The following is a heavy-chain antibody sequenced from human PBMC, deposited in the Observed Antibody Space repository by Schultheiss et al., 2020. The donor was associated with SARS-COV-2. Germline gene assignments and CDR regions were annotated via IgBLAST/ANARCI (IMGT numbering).Heavy chain of an antibody. CDR3: AREGDFWSGYRKPYWYFDL. V-gene: IGHV1-2*02. D-gene: IGHD3-3*01. Sequence: ASVKVSCKASGGTFSSYAISWVRQAPGQGLEWMGGIIPNSGGTNYAQKFQGRVTMTRDTSISTAYMELSRLRSDDTAVYYCAREGDFWSGYRKPYWYFDLWGRGTLVTVSS. CDR1: GGTFSSYA. J-gene: IGHJ2*01. CDR2: IIPNSGGT.